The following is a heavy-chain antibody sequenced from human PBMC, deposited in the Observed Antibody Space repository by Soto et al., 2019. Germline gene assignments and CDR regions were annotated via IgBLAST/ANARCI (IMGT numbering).Heavy chain of an antibody. V-gene: IGHV4-34*01. CDR2: INHSGST. D-gene: IGHD3-16*02. CDR3: ARQAAYDYVWGSYRLHDY. Sequence: VQLLESGGGLVQPGGSLRLSCAASGFTFSSYAMSWVRQPPGKGLEWIGEINHSGSTNYNPSLKSRVTISVDTSKNQFSLKLSSVTAADTAVYYCARQAAYDYVWGSYRLHDYWGQGTLVTVSS. CDR1: GFTFSSYA. J-gene: IGHJ4*02.